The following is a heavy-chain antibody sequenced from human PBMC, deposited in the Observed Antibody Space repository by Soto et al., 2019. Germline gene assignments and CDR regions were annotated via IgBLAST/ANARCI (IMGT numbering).Heavy chain of an antibody. Sequence: GGSLRLSCTASGFTFSSYWMHWVRQAPGRGLEWVSVITGGGDTTYYADSVKGRFTISRDNSKNTLSLQMNSLRAEDTALYYCAKRDRSNWSYFDYWGQGTLVTVSS. D-gene: IGHD1-20*01. CDR3: AKRDRSNWSYFDY. CDR2: ITGGGDTT. V-gene: IGHV3-23*01. J-gene: IGHJ4*02. CDR1: GFTFSSYW.